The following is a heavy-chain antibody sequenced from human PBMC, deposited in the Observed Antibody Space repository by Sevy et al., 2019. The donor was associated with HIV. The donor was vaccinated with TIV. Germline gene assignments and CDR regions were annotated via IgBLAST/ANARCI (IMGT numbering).Heavy chain of an antibody. J-gene: IGHJ4*02. V-gene: IGHV3-23*01. D-gene: IGHD3-22*01. CDR3: AKDIVGGYYDSSGYSDH. CDR2: INSGGGST. Sequence: GGYLRLSCAASGFTFTEFVMSWVRQAPGKGLERVSTINSGGGSTYYADSVKGRFTISRDNSQNTLDLQMNSLRAEDTAVYYCAKDIVGGYYDSSGYSDHWGQGTLVTVSS. CDR1: GFTFTEFV.